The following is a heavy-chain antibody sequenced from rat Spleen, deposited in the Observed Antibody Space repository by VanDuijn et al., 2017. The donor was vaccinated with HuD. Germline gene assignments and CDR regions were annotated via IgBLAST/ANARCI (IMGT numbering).Heavy chain of an antibody. CDR3: ARRHYGYTDYFDY. CDR2: TSYDGTNT. V-gene: IGHV5-29*01. CDR1: GFTFSDYY. D-gene: IGHD1-6*01. J-gene: IGHJ2*01. Sequence: EVQLVESDGGLVQPGRSLKLSCAASGFTFSDYYMAWVRQAPTKGLEWVATTSYDGTNTYYRDSVKGRFTISRDNAKNTPYLQMDSLRSEDTATYYCARRHYGYTDYFDYWGQGVMVTVSS.